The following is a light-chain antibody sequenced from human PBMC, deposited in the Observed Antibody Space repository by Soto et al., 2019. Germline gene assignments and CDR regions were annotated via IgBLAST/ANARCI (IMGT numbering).Light chain of an antibody. CDR3: CSYTTSNTFV. J-gene: IGLJ1*01. Sequence: QSVLTQPASVSGSLGQSITISCSGTSSAVGAYNYVSWYQQYPGKAPKLMIYHVTDRPSGVSNRFSGSKSGNTASLTISGLQADDEADYYCCSYTTSNTFVFGPGTKVTVL. V-gene: IGLV2-14*01. CDR2: HVT. CDR1: SSAVGAYNY.